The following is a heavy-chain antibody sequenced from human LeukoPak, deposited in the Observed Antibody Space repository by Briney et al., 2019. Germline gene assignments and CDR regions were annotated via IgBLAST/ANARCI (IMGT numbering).Heavy chain of an antibody. D-gene: IGHD4-23*01. V-gene: IGHV3-23*01. Sequence: GGSLRLSCEASGFTFNTYWMSWVRQAPGKGLEWVSAISGSGGSTYYADSVKGRFTISRDNSKNTLYLQMNSLRAEDTAVYYCALDYGGNSVFDYWGQGTLVTVSS. CDR1: GFTFNTYW. CDR2: ISGSGGST. CDR3: ALDYGGNSVFDY. J-gene: IGHJ4*02.